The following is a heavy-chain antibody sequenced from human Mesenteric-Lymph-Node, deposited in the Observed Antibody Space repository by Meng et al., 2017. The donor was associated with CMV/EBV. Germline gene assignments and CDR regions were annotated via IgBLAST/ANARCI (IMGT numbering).Heavy chain of an antibody. V-gene: IGHV3-30-3*01. CDR2: ISYDGTDE. D-gene: IGHD2-15*01. Sequence: GGSLRLSCAVSGFLFSSYRMHWVRQAPGKGLEWVAFISYDGTDEDYADSVRGRFSVSRDDSRNTLYLQINSLRPEDTAVYYCSRGGGGLGYCSGGSCYPDHWGQGTLVTVSS. CDR3: SRGGGGLGYCSGGSCYPDH. CDR1: GFLFSSYR. J-gene: IGHJ4*02.